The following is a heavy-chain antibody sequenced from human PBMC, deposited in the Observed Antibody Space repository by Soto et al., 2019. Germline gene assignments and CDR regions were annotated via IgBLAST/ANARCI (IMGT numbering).Heavy chain of an antibody. CDR2: IYYSGST. J-gene: IGHJ4*02. CDR1: GGSISGYY. V-gene: IGHV4-59*01. D-gene: IGHD3-22*01. CDR3: ASSATDYYYDSSGFDN. Sequence: PSETLSLTCTVSGGSISGYYWSWIRQPPGKGLEWIGNIYYSGSTNYKPSLKSRVTISVDTSKNQFSLKLSSVTAADTAVYYCASSATDYYYDSSGFDNWGPGALLTV.